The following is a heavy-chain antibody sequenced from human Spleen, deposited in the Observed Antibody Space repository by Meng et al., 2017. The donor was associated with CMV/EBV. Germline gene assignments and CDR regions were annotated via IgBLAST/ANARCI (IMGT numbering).Heavy chain of an antibody. CDR3: AKASSTLEIRPWRYPLDF. CDR2: IGGRGEYT. CDR1: GFTFSNYA. V-gene: IGHV3-23*01. J-gene: IGHJ3*01. Sequence: GESLKISCAASGFTFSNYAMSWVRQTAGKGLEWVSIIGGRGEYTYYADSFKGRFTISRDNSKNTLYLQMNSLRAEDTAVYYCAKASSTLEIRPWRYPLDFWGQGTLVTVSS. D-gene: IGHD1-1*01.